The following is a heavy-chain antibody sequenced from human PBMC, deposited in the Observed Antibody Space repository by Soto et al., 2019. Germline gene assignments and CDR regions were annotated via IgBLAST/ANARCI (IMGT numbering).Heavy chain of an antibody. V-gene: IGHV3-30*18. CDR2: MSFDGSNR. J-gene: IGHJ4*02. CDR1: GFTFDKFR. D-gene: IGHD3-22*01. Sequence: GGSLRLSCAASGFTFDKFRMHWVRQAPGKGLEWVAVMSFDGSNRYYADSVKGRFTISRDNSKNTAYLQMNSMRTEDTAVYYCAKAVHSSGYYSYFDSWGQGTLVAVSS. CDR3: AKAVHSSGYYSYFDS.